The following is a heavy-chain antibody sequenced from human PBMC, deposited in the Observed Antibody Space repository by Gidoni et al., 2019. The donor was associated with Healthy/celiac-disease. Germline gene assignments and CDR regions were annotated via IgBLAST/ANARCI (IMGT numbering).Heavy chain of an antibody. J-gene: IGHJ4*02. CDR2: ISSSGSTI. Sequence: EVQLVESGGGLVQPGGPLCLPCAAPGVTLSSYVMNWVRQAPGKGLEWVSYISSSGSTIYYADSVKGRFTISRDNAKNSLYLQMNSLRAEDTAVYYCARGEEAGALDYWGQGTLVTVSS. V-gene: IGHV3-48*03. CDR3: ARGEEAGALDY. D-gene: IGHD1-26*01. CDR1: GVTLSSYV.